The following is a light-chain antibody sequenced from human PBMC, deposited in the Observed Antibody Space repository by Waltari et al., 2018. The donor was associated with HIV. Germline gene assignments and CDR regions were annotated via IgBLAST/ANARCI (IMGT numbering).Light chain of an antibody. CDR2: RNY. CDR3: AVWDVSLNGRV. CDR1: RPNIGSNH. V-gene: IGLV1-47*01. Sequence: QSVLSQPPSASGTPGQRVTFSCSGSRPNIGSNHVYWYQQFPGTAPKLLIYRNYQRPSGVPDRFSGSKSGTSASLAISGLRSEDEADYYCAVWDVSLNGRVFGGGTKLTVL. J-gene: IGLJ3*02.